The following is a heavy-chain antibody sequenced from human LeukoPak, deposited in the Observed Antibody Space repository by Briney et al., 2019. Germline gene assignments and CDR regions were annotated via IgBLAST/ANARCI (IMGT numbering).Heavy chain of an antibody. CDR1: SRSA. CDR3: AKSQQLSGFPFDF. J-gene: IGHJ4*02. V-gene: IGHV3-23*01. Sequence: GGFLRLSCPAFSRSAMSWVRQAPGKGLEWVSAISGSGETSYHANSVEGRFTISRDNSNTLYLQMNNLREDDTAIYYCAKSQQLSGFPFDFWGQGTLVIVSS. D-gene: IGHD3-22*01. CDR2: ISGSGETS.